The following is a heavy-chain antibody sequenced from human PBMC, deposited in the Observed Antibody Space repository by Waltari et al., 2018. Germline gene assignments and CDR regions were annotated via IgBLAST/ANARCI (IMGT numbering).Heavy chain of an antibody. CDR3: ARHWNWAWDY. J-gene: IGHJ4*02. CDR1: GFTFSSSW. CDR2: TNEDGTAK. D-gene: IGHD1-7*01. V-gene: IGHV3-7*01. Sequence: EVQLVESGGGLVQPGGSLSLSCVASGFTFSSSWMSWVRQAPGKGLEWVANTNEDGTAKHYVDSVKGRFTISRDNAKNSLYLQMSDLRAEDTAVYYCARHWNWAWDYWGQGTLVTVSS.